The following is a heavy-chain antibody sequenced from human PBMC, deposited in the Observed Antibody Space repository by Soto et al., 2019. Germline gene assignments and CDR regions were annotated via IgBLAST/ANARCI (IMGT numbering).Heavy chain of an antibody. CDR3: ARDGSNYERDYYGMDG. D-gene: IGHD4-4*01. CDR2: INPSGGST. V-gene: IGHV1-46*01. Sequence: ASVKVSCKASGYTFTSYYMHWVRQAPGQGLEWMGIINPSGGSTSYAQKFQGRVTMTRDTSTSTVYMELSSLRSEDTAVYYCARDGSNYERDYYGMDGWGQGTTVTVSS. CDR1: GYTFTSYY. J-gene: IGHJ6*02.